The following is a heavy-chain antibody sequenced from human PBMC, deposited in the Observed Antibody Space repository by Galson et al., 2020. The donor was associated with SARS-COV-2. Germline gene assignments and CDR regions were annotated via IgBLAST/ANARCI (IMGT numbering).Heavy chain of an antibody. D-gene: IGHD6-19*01. V-gene: IGHV4-34*01. J-gene: IGHJ4*02. CDR1: GGSFSGYY. CDR2: INHSGST. Sequence: SQTLSLTCAVYGGSFSGYYWSWIRQPPGKGLEWIGEINHSGSTNYNPSLKSRVTISVDTSKNQFSLKLSSVTAADTAVYYCARGGSMRTIAVAGSNDYWGQGTLVTVSS. CDR3: ARGGSMRTIAVAGSNDY.